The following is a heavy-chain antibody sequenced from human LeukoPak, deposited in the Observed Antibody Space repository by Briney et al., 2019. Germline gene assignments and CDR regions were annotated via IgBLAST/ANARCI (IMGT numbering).Heavy chain of an antibody. CDR3: GRDSPPDY. CDR2: ISWNGRNT. V-gene: IGHV3-20*04. CDR1: GFTFDDYD. Sequence: GGSLRLSCAASGFTFDDYDLNWVRQAPGKGLEWVSGISWNGRNTAYAESLKGRFTISRDNAKNSLYLQMNSLRAEDTAVYYCGRDSPPDYWGQGTLVTVSS. J-gene: IGHJ4*02.